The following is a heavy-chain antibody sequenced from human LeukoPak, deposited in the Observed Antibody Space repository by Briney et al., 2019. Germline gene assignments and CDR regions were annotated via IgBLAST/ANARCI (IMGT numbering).Heavy chain of an antibody. CDR3: ARPRLTISAAGPHLDYFDY. D-gene: IGHD6-13*01. CDR2: IKPNSGGT. CDR1: GYSFADYY. V-gene: IGHV1-2*02. J-gene: IGHJ4*02. Sequence: ASVKVSCKASGYSFADYYMHWVRQAPGQGLEWMGWIKPNSGGTRSAQKFQGRVTMTRDTSISTAYMELSSLRSEDTAVYYCARPRLTISAAGPHLDYFDYWGQGTLVTVSS.